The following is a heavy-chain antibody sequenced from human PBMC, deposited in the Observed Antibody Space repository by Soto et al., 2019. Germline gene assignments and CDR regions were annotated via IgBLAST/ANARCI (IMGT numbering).Heavy chain of an antibody. J-gene: IGHJ6*02. Sequence: PGGSLRLSCAASGFTFDDYAMHWVRQAPGKGLEWVSGISWNSGSIGYADSVKGRFTISRDNAKNSLYLQMNSLRAEDTALYYCANGMGFTWYYGMDVWGQGTTVTVSS. D-gene: IGHD3-10*01. CDR1: GFTFDDYA. CDR3: ANGMGFTWYYGMDV. CDR2: ISWNSGSI. V-gene: IGHV3-9*01.